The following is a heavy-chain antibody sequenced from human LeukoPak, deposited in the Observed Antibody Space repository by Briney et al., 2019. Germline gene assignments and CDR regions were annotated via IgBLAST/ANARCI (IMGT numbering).Heavy chain of an antibody. CDR3: ARGRLVGATHDY. Sequence: SETLSLTCTVSAGSISSSSYYWGWIRQPPGKGLEWIGSIYYSGSTYYNPSLKSRVTISVDTSKNQFSLKLSSVTAADTAVYYCARGRLVGATHDYWGQGTLVTVSS. V-gene: IGHV4-39*01. D-gene: IGHD1-26*01. J-gene: IGHJ4*02. CDR1: AGSISSSSYY. CDR2: IYYSGST.